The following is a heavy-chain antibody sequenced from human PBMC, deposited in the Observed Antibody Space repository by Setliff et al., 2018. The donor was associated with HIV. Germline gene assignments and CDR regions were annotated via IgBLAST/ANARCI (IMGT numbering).Heavy chain of an antibody. Sequence: SETLSLTCTVSGGSISSHYWSWIRQSPKTGLEWIGYIYASGVTSYNPSLKSRVTISIDTSKNQFSLKLNSVTAADTAVYYCATRPADSKWYGVFDYWGQGTLVTVSS. D-gene: IGHD6-13*01. CDR3: ATRPADSKWYGVFDY. J-gene: IGHJ4*02. V-gene: IGHV4-4*09. CDR2: IYASGVT. CDR1: GGSISSHY.